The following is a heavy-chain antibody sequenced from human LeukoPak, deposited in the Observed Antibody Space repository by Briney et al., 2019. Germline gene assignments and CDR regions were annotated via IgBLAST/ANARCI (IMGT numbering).Heavy chain of an antibody. V-gene: IGHV1-18*01. J-gene: IGHJ4*02. CDR3: ARYYSSSSFDY. Sequence: ASVKVSCKASGGTFSSYAISWVRQAPGQGLEWMGWISAYNGNTNYAQKLQGRVTMTTDTSTSTAYMELRSLRSDDTAVYYCARYYSSSSFDYWGQGTLVTVSS. CDR1: GGTFSSYA. D-gene: IGHD6-13*01. CDR2: ISAYNGNT.